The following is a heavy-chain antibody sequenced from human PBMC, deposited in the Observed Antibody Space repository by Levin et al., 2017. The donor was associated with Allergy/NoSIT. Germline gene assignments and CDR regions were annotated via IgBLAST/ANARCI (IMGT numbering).Heavy chain of an antibody. CDR2: ISGSGGNT. CDR1: GFTFSSYA. CDR3: ARRFGDYSGFDY. V-gene: IGHV3-64*01. D-gene: IGHD4-17*01. J-gene: IGHJ4*02. Sequence: GGSLRLSCAASGFTFSSYAMHWVRQAPGKGLEYVSAISGSGGNTYYANSVKDRFTISRDNSKNTLYLQMGSLRAEDMAVYYCARRFGDYSGFDYWGQGTLVTVSS.